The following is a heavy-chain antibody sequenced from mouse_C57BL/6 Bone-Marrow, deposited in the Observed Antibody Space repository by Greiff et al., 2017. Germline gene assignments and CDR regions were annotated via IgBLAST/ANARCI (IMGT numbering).Heavy chain of an antibody. CDR3: AREGLYYAMDY. CDR1: GFTFSSYG. D-gene: IGHD2-4*01. V-gene: IGHV5-6*01. Sequence: EVMLVESGGDLVKPGGSLKLSCAASGFTFSSYGMSCVRQTPDKRLEWVATISSGGSYTYYPDSVKGRFTISRDNAKNTLYLQMSSLKSEDTAMYYCAREGLYYAMDYWGQGTSVTVSS. CDR2: ISSGGSYT. J-gene: IGHJ4*01.